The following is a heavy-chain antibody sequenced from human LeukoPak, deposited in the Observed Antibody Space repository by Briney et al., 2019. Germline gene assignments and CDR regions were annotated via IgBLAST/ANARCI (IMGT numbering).Heavy chain of an antibody. Sequence: GSVKVSCKASGYPFTTYGISWVRQAPGQGREWMGWISTYNGDTNYAQKFQGRVIMTTDTSTSTAYIELRSLRSDDTAAYYCAREWWGYDVLTGDNWFDPWGQGTLVTVSS. J-gene: IGHJ5*02. CDR3: AREWWGYDVLTGDNWFDP. V-gene: IGHV1-18*01. D-gene: IGHD3-9*01. CDR1: GYPFTTYG. CDR2: ISTYNGDT.